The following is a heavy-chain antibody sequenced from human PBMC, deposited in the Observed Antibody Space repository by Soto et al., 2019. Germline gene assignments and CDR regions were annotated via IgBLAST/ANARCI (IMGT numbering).Heavy chain of an antibody. Sequence: QVQLVQSGAEVKKPGASVKVSCKASRYTFTTYYMHWVRQAPGQGLEWMGVINPTDGTTTYAQKFQGRVTMTMDTSSSTVYMELSSLRSEDTAVYYCARARGWFDPWGQGTLVTVSS. V-gene: IGHV1-46*01. CDR2: INPTDGTT. D-gene: IGHD3-10*01. CDR1: RYTFTTYY. CDR3: ARARGWFDP. J-gene: IGHJ5*02.